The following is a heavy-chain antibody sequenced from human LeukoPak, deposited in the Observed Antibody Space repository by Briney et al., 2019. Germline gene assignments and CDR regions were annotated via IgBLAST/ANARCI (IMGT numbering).Heavy chain of an antibody. CDR2: ISGSGGNT. D-gene: IGHD6-13*01. CDR3: ASCYRQLVGDYYGMDV. V-gene: IGHV3-23*01. Sequence: PGGSLRLSCAASGFTFSSYAMSWVRQAPGKGLEWVSVISGSGGNTYYADSVKGRFTISRGNSKNSLYLQMNSLRAEDTAVYYCASCYRQLVGDYYGMDVWGQGTTVTVSS. J-gene: IGHJ6*02. CDR1: GFTFSSYA.